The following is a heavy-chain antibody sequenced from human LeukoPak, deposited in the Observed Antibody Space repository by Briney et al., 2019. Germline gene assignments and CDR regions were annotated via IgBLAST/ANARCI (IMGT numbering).Heavy chain of an antibody. Sequence: QPGGCLRLSCVASVLTXXXXSMNWVRQAPWKGXXXXXYISXSSXXXXXXXXXXXXXXXXXXXXXNSLDLQMNSLRDEDTAVYYCARARASGRSGFDYWGQGTLVTVSS. CDR1: VLTXXXXS. D-gene: IGHD2-15*01. CDR3: ARARASGRSGFDY. CDR2: ISXSSXXX. J-gene: IGHJ4*02. V-gene: IGHV3-48*02.